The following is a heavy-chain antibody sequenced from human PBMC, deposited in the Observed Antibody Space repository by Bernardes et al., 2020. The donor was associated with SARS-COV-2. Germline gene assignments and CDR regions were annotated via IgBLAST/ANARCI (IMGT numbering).Heavy chain of an antibody. CDR1: GYTFTGHY. CDR2: INPSNGAT. V-gene: IGHV1-2*02. J-gene: IGHJ6*02. Sequence: ASVKVSCKASGYTFTGHYMHWVRQAPGQGLEWMGWINPSNGATDYAQKFQDRITMTRDTSIFTAYMELSRLRSDDTAMYYCARDGSSYENDIWGQGTTVTVSS. CDR3: ARDGSSYENDI. D-gene: IGHD3-16*01.